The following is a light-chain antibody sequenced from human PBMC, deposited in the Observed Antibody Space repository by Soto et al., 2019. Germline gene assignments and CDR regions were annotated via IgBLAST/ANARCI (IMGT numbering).Light chain of an antibody. V-gene: IGKV1-33*01. J-gene: IGKJ5*01. Sequence: DKQMTQSPSALSVSVGDSVTITSQASQNINNYLNWYQQKSGRAPKLLIYDASNLEAGVPSRFRGSGSGTDFTFTISRLQPEDIATYYCQQYENLPNFGQGTRLEIK. CDR3: QQYENLPN. CDR1: QNINNY. CDR2: DAS.